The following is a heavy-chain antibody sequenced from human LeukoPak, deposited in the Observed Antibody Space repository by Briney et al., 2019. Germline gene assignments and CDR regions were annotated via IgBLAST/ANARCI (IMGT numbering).Heavy chain of an antibody. CDR1: GFTFSSYW. CDR3: ARGSSSWYWYYYYGMDV. CDR2: IKQDGSEK. D-gene: IGHD6-13*01. J-gene: IGHJ6*02. V-gene: IGHV3-7*04. Sequence: GGSLRLSCAASGFTFSSYWMSWVRQAPGKGLEWVANIKQDGSEKYYVDSVKGRFTISRDNAKNSLYLQMNSLRVEDTAVYYCARGSSSWYWYYYYGMDVWGQGTTVTVSS.